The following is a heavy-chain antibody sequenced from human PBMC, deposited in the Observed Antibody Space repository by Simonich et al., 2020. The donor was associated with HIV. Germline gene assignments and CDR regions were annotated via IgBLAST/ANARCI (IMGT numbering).Heavy chain of an antibody. Sequence: EVQLVESGGGLVQPGRSLRLSCAASGFTFDDYAMRWVRQAPGKGLEGVSGISWKSGSIGYADSVKGRFTISRDNAKNSLYLQMNSLRAEDTALYYCAKDKGAYYGSGSPVYWGQGTLVTVSS. J-gene: IGHJ4*02. V-gene: IGHV3-9*01. CDR2: ISWKSGSI. CDR1: GFTFDDYA. CDR3: AKDKGAYYGSGSPVY. D-gene: IGHD3-10*01.